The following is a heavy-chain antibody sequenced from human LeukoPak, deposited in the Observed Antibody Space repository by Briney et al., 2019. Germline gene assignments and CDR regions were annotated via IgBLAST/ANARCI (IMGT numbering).Heavy chain of an antibody. CDR3: VRWGYYSNYDY. V-gene: IGHV3-64*01. CDR1: GFTFSPFA. D-gene: IGHD4-11*01. CDR2: ISNNGGST. Sequence: GGSLRLSCAASGFTFSPFAMHWVRQAPGKGLEYVSAISNNGGSTYYANSVKGRFTISRDNSKNTLYLQMGSLKPEDMAVYYCVRWGYYSNYDYWGREPWSPSPQ. J-gene: IGHJ4*02.